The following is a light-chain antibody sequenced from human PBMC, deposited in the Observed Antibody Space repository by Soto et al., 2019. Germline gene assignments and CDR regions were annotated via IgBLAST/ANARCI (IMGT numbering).Light chain of an antibody. J-gene: IGLJ1*01. CDR1: SSDVGNYNL. V-gene: IGLV2-23*02. CDR2: EVS. CDR3: CSYAGTRTPYV. Sequence: SVLTQPASVSGSPGQSITISCTGTSSDVGNYNLVSWYQQHPGKAPKLMIYEVSKRPSGVSNRFSGSKSGNTASLTISGLQAEDEADYYCCSYAGTRTPYVFGTGTKVTVL.